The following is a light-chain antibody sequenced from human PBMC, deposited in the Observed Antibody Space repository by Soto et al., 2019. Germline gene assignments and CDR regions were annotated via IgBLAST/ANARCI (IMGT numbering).Light chain of an antibody. Sequence: IQMTQSPPSLSASQGDRITINCRASQSINNFLHWYQKKPGKAPELLIFAASTLQTGVPSRFRVSGAGTDFTLTISRLQPEDFATYYCQQAYSIPRSFGQGTKV. J-gene: IGKJ1*01. CDR3: QQAYSIPRS. CDR2: AAS. V-gene: IGKV1-39*01. CDR1: QSINNF.